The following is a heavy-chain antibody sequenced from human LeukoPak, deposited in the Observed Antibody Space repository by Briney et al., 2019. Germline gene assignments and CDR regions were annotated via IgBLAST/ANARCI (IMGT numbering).Heavy chain of an antibody. CDR3: AREYYDFWSGYYSCDY. D-gene: IGHD3-3*01. J-gene: IGHJ4*02. CDR1: GFSLSTSGMC. CDR2: IDWDDDK. V-gene: IGHV2-70*11. Sequence: SGPALVKPTQTLTLTCTFSGFSLSTSGMCVSWIRQPPGKALEWLARIDWDDDKYYSTSLKTRLTISKDTSKNQVVLTMTNMDPVDTATYYCAREYYDFWSGYYSCDYWGQGTLVTVSS.